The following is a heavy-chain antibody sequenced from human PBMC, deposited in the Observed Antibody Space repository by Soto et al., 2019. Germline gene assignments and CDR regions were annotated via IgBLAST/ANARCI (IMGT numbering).Heavy chain of an antibody. V-gene: IGHV3-23*01. CDR2: ITSDGRT. Sequence: GGSLRLSCASSGFTFSSYAMSWVRQAPGKGLEWVSIITSDGRTYYADSVKGRFTISRDNSKNTVYLQMNSLRAEDTAVYYCAKDYSTVTTDPLSVVLFDYWGQGALVTVSS. J-gene: IGHJ4*02. D-gene: IGHD4-17*01. CDR1: GFTFSSYA. CDR3: AKDYSTVTTDPLSVVLFDY.